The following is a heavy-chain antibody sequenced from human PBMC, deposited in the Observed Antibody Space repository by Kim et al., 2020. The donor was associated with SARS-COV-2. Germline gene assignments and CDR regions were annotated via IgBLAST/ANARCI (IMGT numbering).Heavy chain of an antibody. CDR2: IYNDGST. V-gene: IGHV3-53*01. Sequence: GGSLRLSCAASGFTVNDHHLTWVRQAPGKGLEWVSIIYNDGSTYYADSVKGRFTISRDSSTNTVFLQMISLRAEDTAVYYCTGLGGNSNLGPGALVTVSS. J-gene: IGHJ4*02. D-gene: IGHD3-16*01. CDR3: TGLGGNSN. CDR1: GFTVNDHH.